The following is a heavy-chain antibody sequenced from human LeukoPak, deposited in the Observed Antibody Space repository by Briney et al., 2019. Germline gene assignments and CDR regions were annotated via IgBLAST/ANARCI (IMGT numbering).Heavy chain of an antibody. J-gene: IGHJ6*04. V-gene: IGHV6-1*01. CDR2: TYYRSKWYN. CDR1: GGSVSSNSAA. CDR3: ARTRGQQLVRGYYYYGMDV. D-gene: IGHD6-13*01. Sequence: SQTLSLTCAISGGSVSSNSAAWNWIRQSPSRGLEWLGRTYYRSKWYNDYAVSVKSRITINPDTSKNQFSLQLNSVTPEDTAVYYCARTRGQQLVRGYYYYGMDVWGKGTTVTVSS.